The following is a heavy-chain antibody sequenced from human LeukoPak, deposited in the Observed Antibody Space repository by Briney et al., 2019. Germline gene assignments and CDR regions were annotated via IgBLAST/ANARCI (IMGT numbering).Heavy chain of an antibody. V-gene: IGHV3-66*02. D-gene: IGHD3-22*01. CDR1: GFTVSSNY. J-gene: IGHJ3*02. Sequence: PGGSLRLSCAASGFTVSSNYMSWVRQAPGKGLEWVSVIYSGGSTYYADSVKGRFTISRDNSKNTLYLQMNSLRAEYTAVYYCAREGTPYYDSSGYYPGAFDIWGQGTMVTVSS. CDR3: AREGTPYYDSSGYYPGAFDI. CDR2: IYSGGST.